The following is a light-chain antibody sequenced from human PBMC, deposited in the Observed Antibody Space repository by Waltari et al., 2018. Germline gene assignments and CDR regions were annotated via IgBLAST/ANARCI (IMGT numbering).Light chain of an antibody. Sequence: QSALTQPASVSGSPGQSITISCPGTSSDVGAYNYVSWYQQHPGKAPKFMIYDVSKRPSGVSTRFSGSKSGNTASLTISGLQAEDEAEYYCSSYTSSSSYVFGTGTKVTVL. CDR3: SSYTSSSSYV. J-gene: IGLJ1*01. CDR2: DVS. CDR1: SSDVGAYNY. V-gene: IGLV2-14*01.